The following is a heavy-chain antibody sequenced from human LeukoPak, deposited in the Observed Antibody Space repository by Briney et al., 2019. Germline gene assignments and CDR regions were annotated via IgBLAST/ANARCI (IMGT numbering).Heavy chain of an antibody. D-gene: IGHD4-23*01. Sequence: ASVKVSCKASGYTFTSYGISWVRQAPGQGLEWMGWISAYNGNTNHTQKLQGRVTMTRDTSTSTVYMELSSLRSEDTAVYYCARDGETTVVTPRYFDYWGQGTLVTVSS. CDR3: ARDGETTVVTPRYFDY. CDR1: GYTFTSYG. J-gene: IGHJ4*02. V-gene: IGHV1-18*01. CDR2: ISAYNGNT.